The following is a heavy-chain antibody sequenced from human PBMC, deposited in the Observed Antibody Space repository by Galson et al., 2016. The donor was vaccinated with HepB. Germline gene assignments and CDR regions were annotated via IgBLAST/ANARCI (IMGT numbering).Heavy chain of an antibody. CDR3: AKRDLLWFGDPNAFDV. D-gene: IGHD3-10*01. Sequence: SLRLSCAASGFTFSRYTMNWVRQAPGKGLEWVSYISSNGATIYYADSVKGRFTISRDNSKNTLFLHMSSLRAEDTAVYYCAKRDLLWFGDPNAFDVWGQGTMVTVSS. CDR2: ISSNGATI. CDR1: GFTFSRYT. J-gene: IGHJ3*01. V-gene: IGHV3-48*04.